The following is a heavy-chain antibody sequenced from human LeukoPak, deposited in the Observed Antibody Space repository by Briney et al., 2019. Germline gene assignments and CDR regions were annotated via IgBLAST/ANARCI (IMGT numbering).Heavy chain of an antibody. V-gene: IGHV4-34*01. CDR2: INHSGST. CDR3: ARQVYSSSWSYYFDY. D-gene: IGHD6-13*01. J-gene: IGHJ4*02. Sequence: PSETLSLTCAVYGGSFSGYYWSWIRQPPGKGLEWIGEINHSGSTNYNPSLKSRVTISVDTSKNQFSLKLSSVTPADTAVYYCARQVYSSSWSYYFDYWGQGILATVSS. CDR1: GGSFSGYY.